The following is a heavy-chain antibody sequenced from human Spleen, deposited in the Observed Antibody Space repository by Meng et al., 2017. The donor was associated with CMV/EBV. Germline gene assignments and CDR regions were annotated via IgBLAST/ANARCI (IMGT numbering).Heavy chain of an antibody. Sequence: GSLRLSCNVSGGSISTYYWSWMRQPPGKGLEWIGYIYYSGSTNYNPSLKSRVSISVDTSQNQFSLKLTSVTAADTAVYYCARARFDYWGQGTLVTVSS. CDR1: GGSISTYY. CDR3: ARARFDY. V-gene: IGHV4-59*08. CDR2: IYYSGST. J-gene: IGHJ4*02.